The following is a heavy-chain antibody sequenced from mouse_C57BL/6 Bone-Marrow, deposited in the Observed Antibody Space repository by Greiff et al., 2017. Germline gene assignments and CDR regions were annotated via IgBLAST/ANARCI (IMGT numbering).Heavy chain of an antibody. CDR2: IYPRSGNT. CDR3: ARGGNYRAWFAY. Sequence: QVQLQQSGAELARPGASVKLSCKASGYTFTSYGISWVKQRTGQGLEWIGEIYPRSGNTYYNEKFKGKATLTADKSSSKAYMELRSLTSEDSAVYFCARGGNYRAWFAYWGQGTLVTVSA. D-gene: IGHD2-1*01. V-gene: IGHV1-81*01. J-gene: IGHJ3*01. CDR1: GYTFTSYG.